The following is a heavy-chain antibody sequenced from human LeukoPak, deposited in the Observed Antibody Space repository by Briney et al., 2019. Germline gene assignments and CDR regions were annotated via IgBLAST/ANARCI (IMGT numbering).Heavy chain of an antibody. Sequence: GGSLRLSCAASGFTFSSYAMHWVRQAPGKGLEWVAVISYDGSNKYYADSMKGRFTISRDNSKNTLYLQMNSLRAEDTAVYYCARDRYDSSGYYLDYWGQGTLVTVSS. CDR3: ARDRYDSSGYYLDY. D-gene: IGHD3-22*01. CDR2: ISYDGSNK. J-gene: IGHJ4*02. CDR1: GFTFSSYA. V-gene: IGHV3-30-3*01.